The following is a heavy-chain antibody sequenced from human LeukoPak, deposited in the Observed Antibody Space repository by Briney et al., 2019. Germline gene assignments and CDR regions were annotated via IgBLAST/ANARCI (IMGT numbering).Heavy chain of an antibody. CDR2: INGYGSST. J-gene: IGHJ4*02. Sequence: GGSLRLSCAASGFTFISYWMHWVRQAPGKGLVWVSRINGYGSSTDFADSVKGRFTTSRDNAKNTLYLQMNSLRAEDTAVYYCARDAPGNTALDYWGQGTLVTVSS. CDR3: ARDAPGNTALDY. CDR1: GFTFISYW. V-gene: IGHV3-74*01. D-gene: IGHD5-18*01.